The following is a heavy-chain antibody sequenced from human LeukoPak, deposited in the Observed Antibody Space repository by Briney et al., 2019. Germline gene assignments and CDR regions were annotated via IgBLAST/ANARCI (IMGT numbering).Heavy chain of an antibody. CDR3: TRGLNDYGSGSYYNDNYYYGMDV. J-gene: IGHJ6*02. D-gene: IGHD3-10*01. CDR1: GFTFGDYA. V-gene: IGHV3-49*03. CDR2: IRSKAYGGTT. Sequence: GGSLRLSCTASGFTFGDYAMSWFRQAPGKGLEWVGFIRSKAYGGTTEYAASVKGRFTISRDDSKSIAYLQMNSLKTEDTAVYYCTRGLNDYGSGSYYNDNYYYGMDVWGQGTTVTVSS.